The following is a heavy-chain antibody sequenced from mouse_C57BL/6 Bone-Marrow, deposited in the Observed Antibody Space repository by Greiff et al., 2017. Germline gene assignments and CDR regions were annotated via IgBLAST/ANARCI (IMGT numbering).Heavy chain of an antibody. J-gene: IGHJ4*01. CDR1: GYTFTSYW. V-gene: IGHV1-69*01. CDR2: IDPSDSYT. CDR3: ADGYYAMDY. D-gene: IGHD2-3*01. Sequence: QVQLQQPGAELVMPGASVKLSCKASGYTFTSYWMHWVKQRPGKGLEWIGEIDPSDSYTNYNQKFKGKSTLTVDKSSSTAYMHLSSLTSEDSAVYYCADGYYAMDYWGQGTSVTVSS.